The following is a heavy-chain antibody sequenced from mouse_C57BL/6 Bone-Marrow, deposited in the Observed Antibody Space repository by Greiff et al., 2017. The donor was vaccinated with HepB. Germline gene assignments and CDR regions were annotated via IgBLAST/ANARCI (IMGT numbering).Heavy chain of an antibody. J-gene: IGHJ3*01. CDR3: AREGEAY. CDR1: GYTFTSYW. CDR2: IDPSDSYT. V-gene: IGHV1-50*01. Sequence: QVQLQQPGAELVKPGASVKLSCKASGYTFTSYWMQWVKQRPGQGLEWIGEIDPSDSYTNYNQKFKGKATLTVDTSSSTAYMQLSSLTSEDSAVYYCAREGEAYWGQGTLVPGSA.